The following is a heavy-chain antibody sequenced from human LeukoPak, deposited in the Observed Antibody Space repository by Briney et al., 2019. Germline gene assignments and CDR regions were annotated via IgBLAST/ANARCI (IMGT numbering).Heavy chain of an antibody. CDR3: ARDRGYSYGYSLDY. CDR1: GYTFTGYY. D-gene: IGHD5-18*01. V-gene: IGHV1-2*02. CDR2: INPNSGGT. J-gene: IGHJ4*02. Sequence: ASVKVSFKASGYTFTGYYMHWVRQAPGQGLEWMGWINPNSGGTNYAQKFQGRVTMTGDTSISTAYMELSRLRSDDTAVYYCARDRGYSYGYSLDYWGQGTLVTVSS.